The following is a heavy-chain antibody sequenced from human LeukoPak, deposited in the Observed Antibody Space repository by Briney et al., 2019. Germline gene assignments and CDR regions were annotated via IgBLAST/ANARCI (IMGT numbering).Heavy chain of an antibody. V-gene: IGHV3-23*01. J-gene: IGHJ5*02. CDR2: ISGSGGST. D-gene: IGHD5-12*01. CDR3: AKNPTRYSGYDFDRWFDP. Sequence: PGGSLRLSCAASGFTFSSYAMSWVRQAPGKGLEWVSAISGSGGSTYYADSVKGRFTISRDNSKNTLYLQMNSLRAEDTAVYYCAKNPTRYSGYDFDRWFDPWGQGTLVTVSS. CDR1: GFTFSSYA.